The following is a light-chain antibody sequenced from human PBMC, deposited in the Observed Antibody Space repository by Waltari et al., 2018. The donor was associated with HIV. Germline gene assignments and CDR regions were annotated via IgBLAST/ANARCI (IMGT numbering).Light chain of an antibody. CDR3: QTWGTGIQEV. Sequence: QLVLTQSTSASASLGASVTLTCTLHSGPSKHAIAWHQPQPGKGPRYLMKLKSDGSHIKGDGTPDRFSGSSSGAERYLTISSLQSEDEADYYCQTWGTGIQEVFGGGTKLTVL. V-gene: IGLV4-69*01. J-gene: IGLJ3*02. CDR1: SGPSKHA. CDR2: LKSDGSH.